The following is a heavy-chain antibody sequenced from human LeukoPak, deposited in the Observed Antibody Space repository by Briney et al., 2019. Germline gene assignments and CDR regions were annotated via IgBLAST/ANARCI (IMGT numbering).Heavy chain of an antibody. D-gene: IGHD6-13*01. CDR1: GYTFTNFC. CDR2: ISGGNGNT. J-gene: IGHJ4*02. CDR3: ARVAAAGNYYFDY. V-gene: IGHV1-18*01. Sequence: VASVKVSCKTSGYTFTNFCIGWVRQAPGQGLEWMGWISGGNGNTDYPQTLQDRFTMTTDTSTNTAYMELRNLRSDDTAVYFCARVAAAGNYYFDYWGQGTLVTVSS.